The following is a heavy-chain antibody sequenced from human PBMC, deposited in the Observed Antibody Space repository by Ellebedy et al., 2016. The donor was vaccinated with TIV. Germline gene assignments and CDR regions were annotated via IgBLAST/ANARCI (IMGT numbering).Heavy chain of an antibody. Sequence: GGSLRLSXAASGFSFSDYAMFWVRQAPGKGLEWVALIWYDGTNKNYADSMKGRFTISRDNSKNTLHLQMNSLRVEDTAVYYCGTPPGEVARYIGDVWGQGTMVTVS. J-gene: IGHJ6*02. CDR1: GFSFSDYA. CDR3: GTPPGEVARYIGDV. CDR2: IWYDGTNK. V-gene: IGHV3-33*07. D-gene: IGHD5-24*01.